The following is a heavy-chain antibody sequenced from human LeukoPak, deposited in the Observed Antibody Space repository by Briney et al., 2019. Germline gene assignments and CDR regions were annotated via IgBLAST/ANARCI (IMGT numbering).Heavy chain of an antibody. CDR3: ARQYYDVLTGFYIHFDY. J-gene: IGHJ4*02. D-gene: IGHD3-9*01. CDR2: IWPGDSDT. CDR1: GYSFINYW. V-gene: IGHV5-51*01. Sequence: GESLQISCKGSGYSFINYWIGWVRQMPGKGLEGMGIIWPGDSDTRYNPSFEGQVTISVDKSISTAYLQWSSLKASDTAIYYCARQYYDVLTGFYIHFDYWGQGTLVTVSS.